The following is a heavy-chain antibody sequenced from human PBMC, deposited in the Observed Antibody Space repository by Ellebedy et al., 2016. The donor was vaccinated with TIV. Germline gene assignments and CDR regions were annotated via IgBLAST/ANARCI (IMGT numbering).Heavy chain of an antibody. CDR3: ARGPATTFGVVKPLDY. V-gene: IGHV3-7*01. Sequence: GGSLRLSCAASGFTFSSYWMSWVRQAPGKGLEWVANIKQDGSEKYYVDSVKGRFTISRDNAKNSLYLQMNSLRAEDTAVYFCARGPATTFGVVKPLDYWGQGTLVTVSS. CDR2: IKQDGSEK. D-gene: IGHD3-3*01. J-gene: IGHJ4*02. CDR1: GFTFSSYW.